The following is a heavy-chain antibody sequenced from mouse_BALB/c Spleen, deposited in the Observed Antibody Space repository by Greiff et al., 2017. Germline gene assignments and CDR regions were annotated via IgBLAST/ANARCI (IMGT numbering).Heavy chain of an antibody. J-gene: IGHJ2*01. CDR2: ISSGGSYT. CDR3: ARLFTTVYYFDY. Sequence: EVQRVESGGDLVKPGGSLKLSCAASGFTFSSYGMSWVRQTPDKRLEWVATISSGGSYTYYPDSVKGRFTISRDNAKNTLYLQMSSLKSEDTAMYYCARLFTTVYYFDYWGQGTTLTVSS. V-gene: IGHV5-6*01. D-gene: IGHD1-1*01. CDR1: GFTFSSYG.